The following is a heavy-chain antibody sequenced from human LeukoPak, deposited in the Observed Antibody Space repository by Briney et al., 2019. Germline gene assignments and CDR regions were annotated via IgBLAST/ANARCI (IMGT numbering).Heavy chain of an antibody. D-gene: IGHD3-3*01. CDR2: INHSGST. V-gene: IGHV4-34*01. CDR1: GGSFSGYY. CDR3: ARGFGRSGPLNWFDP. Sequence: SETLSLTCAVYGGSFSGYYWSWIRQPPGKGLGWIGEINHSGSTNYNPSLKSRVTISVDASKNQFSLKLSSVTAADTAVCYCARGFGRSGPLNWFDPWGQGTLVTVSS. J-gene: IGHJ5*02.